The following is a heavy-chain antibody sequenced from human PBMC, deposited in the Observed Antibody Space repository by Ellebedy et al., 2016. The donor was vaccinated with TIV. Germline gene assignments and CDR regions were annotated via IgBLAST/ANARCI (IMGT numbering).Heavy chain of an antibody. CDR1: GFTFSGYA. Sequence: PGGSLRLSCAASGFTFSGYAMNWVRQAPGKGLEWVSYIGGYTSDTYYPDSVKGRFTISRDNAANSLYLQMNNLRAEDTAIYYCARRGRDAYNVYFDSWGQGALVTVSS. CDR3: ARRGRDAYNVYFDS. J-gene: IGHJ4*02. V-gene: IGHV3-21*01. CDR2: IGGYTSDT. D-gene: IGHD5-24*01.